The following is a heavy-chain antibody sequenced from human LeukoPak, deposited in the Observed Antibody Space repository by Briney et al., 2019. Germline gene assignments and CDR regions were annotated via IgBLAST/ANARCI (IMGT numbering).Heavy chain of an antibody. Sequence: KSGGSLRLSCAASGFTFSSYSMNWVRQAPGKGLEWVSSISSSSSYIYYADSVKGRFTISRDNAKNSLYLQMNSLRAEDTAVYYCARDLYDILTGGYYYYGMDVWGQGITVTVSS. CDR1: GFTFSSYS. CDR3: ARDLYDILTGGYYYYGMDV. D-gene: IGHD3-9*01. V-gene: IGHV3-21*01. J-gene: IGHJ6*02. CDR2: ISSSSSYI.